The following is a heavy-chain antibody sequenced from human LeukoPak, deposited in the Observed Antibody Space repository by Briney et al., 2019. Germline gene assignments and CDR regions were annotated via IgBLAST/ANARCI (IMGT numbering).Heavy chain of an antibody. CDR3: ARGRDYDYVWGSYRHRGWFDP. V-gene: IGHV4-34*01. CDR1: GGSFSGYY. J-gene: IGHJ5*02. Sequence: SETLSLTCAVYGGSFSGYYWSWIRQPPGKWLEWIGEINHSGSTNYNPSLKRRVTISVDTSKNQFSLKLSSVTAADTAVYYCARGRDYDYVWGSYRHRGWFDPWGQGTLVTVSS. CDR2: INHSGST. D-gene: IGHD3-16*02.